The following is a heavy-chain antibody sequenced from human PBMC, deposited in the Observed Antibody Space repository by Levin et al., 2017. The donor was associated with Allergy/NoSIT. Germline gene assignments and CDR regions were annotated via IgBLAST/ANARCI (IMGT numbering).Heavy chain of an antibody. CDR2: IRNKAHGGTT. CDR1: GFTFGDYA. V-gene: IGHV3-49*04. J-gene: IGHJ4*02. CDR3: ARGGPPNYDYNWGSYRDGYFDY. D-gene: IGHD3-16*02. Sequence: SLKISCPGSGFTFGDYAMSWVRQAPGKGLEWVGFIRNKAHGGTTEYAASVKGRLTISREDSKSIAYLQMNSLKTEDTAVYFCARGGPPNYDYNWGSYRDGYFDYWGQGTLVTVSS.